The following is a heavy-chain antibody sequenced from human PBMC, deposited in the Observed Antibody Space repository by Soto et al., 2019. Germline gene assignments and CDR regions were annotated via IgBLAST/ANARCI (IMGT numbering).Heavy chain of an antibody. CDR3: ARALYSSSSLYYYYGMDV. D-gene: IGHD6-6*01. CDR2: TYYRSKWYN. V-gene: IGHV6-1*01. CDR1: GDSVSSNSAA. J-gene: IGHJ6*02. Sequence: SPTLSLTCAISGDSVSSNSAAWNWIRQSPSRGLEWLGRTYYRSKWYNDYAVSVKSRITINPDTSKNQFSLQLNSVTPEDTAVYYCARALYSSSSLYYYYGMDVWGQGTTVTVSS.